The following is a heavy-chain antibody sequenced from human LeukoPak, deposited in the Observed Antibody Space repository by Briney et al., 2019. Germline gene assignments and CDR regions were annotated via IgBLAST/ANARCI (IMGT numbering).Heavy chain of an antibody. CDR2: IWYDGSNK. CDR3: ARAMTRTAMVTSDY. D-gene: IGHD5-18*01. J-gene: IGHJ4*02. V-gene: IGHV3-33*01. CDR1: GFTFSAYG. Sequence: GGSLRLSCAASGFTFSAYGMHWVRQAPGKGLEWVAVIWYDGSNKFYADSVKGQFTISRDNSKNTLYLQMNSLRAEDTAVYYCARAMTRTAMVTSDYWGQGTLVTVSS.